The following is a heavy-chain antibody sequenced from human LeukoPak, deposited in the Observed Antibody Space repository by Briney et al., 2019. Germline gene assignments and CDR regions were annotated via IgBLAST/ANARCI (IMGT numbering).Heavy chain of an antibody. J-gene: IGHJ4*02. Sequence: PSETLSLTCTVSGGSISSYYWSWIRQPSGKGLEWIGYIYYSGSTNYNPSLKSRVTISVDTSKNQFSLKLSSVTAADTAVYYCAAAADFGYFDYWGQGTLVTVSS. D-gene: IGHD6-13*01. V-gene: IGHV4-59*01. CDR3: AAAADFGYFDY. CDR2: IYYSGST. CDR1: GGSISSYY.